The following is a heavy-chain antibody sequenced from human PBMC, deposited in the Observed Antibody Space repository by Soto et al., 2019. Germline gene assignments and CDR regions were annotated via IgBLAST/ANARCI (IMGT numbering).Heavy chain of an antibody. Sequence: GGSLRLSCAASGFTFSSYAMHWVRQAPGKGLEWVAVISYDGSNKYYADSVKGRFTISRDNSKNTLYLQMNSLRAEDTAVYYCARERTMIYAGGAFDIWGQGTMVTVSS. J-gene: IGHJ3*02. CDR1: GFTFSSYA. D-gene: IGHD3-22*01. CDR2: ISYDGSNK. V-gene: IGHV3-30-3*01. CDR3: ARERTMIYAGGAFDI.